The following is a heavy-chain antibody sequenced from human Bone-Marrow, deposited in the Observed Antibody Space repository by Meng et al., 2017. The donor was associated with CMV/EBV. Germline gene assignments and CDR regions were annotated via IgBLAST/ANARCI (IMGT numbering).Heavy chain of an antibody. CDR1: GDTFSNYD. CDR2: MTPYTGTT. CDR3: AREVGSWYSSYYYYGMDV. Sequence: ASVKVSCKASGDTFSNYDIHWVRQATGQGLEWMGWMTPYTGTTGYAQKFQGRVTMTTDTSTSTAYMELRSLRSDDTAVYYCAREVGSWYSSYYYYGMDVWGQGTTVTVSS. D-gene: IGHD6-13*01. J-gene: IGHJ6*02. V-gene: IGHV1-8*01.